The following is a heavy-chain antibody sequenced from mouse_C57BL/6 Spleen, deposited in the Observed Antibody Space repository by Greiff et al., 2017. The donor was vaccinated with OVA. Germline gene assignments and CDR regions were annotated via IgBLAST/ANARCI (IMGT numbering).Heavy chain of an antibody. CDR2: IYPGDGDT. V-gene: IGHV1-82*01. D-gene: IGHD2-5*01. CDR1: GYAFSSSW. J-gene: IGHJ2*01. Sequence: VKLMESGPELVKPGASVKISCKASGYAFSSSWMNWVKQRPGKGLEWIGRIYPGDGDTNYNGKFKGKATLTADKSSSTAYMQLSSLTSEDSAVYFCARGSNTIDYWGQGTTLTVSS. CDR3: ARGSNTIDY.